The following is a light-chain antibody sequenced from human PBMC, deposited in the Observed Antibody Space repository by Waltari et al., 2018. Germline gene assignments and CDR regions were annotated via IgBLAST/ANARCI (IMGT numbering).Light chain of an antibody. CDR1: QSVSRALRT. Sequence: EIVLTQSPGTLYLSPGERATLSCRASQSVSRALRTLAWYQQKPGQAPRLLIYDASTRATGIPDRFSGSGSGTDFTLTISRLEPDDFAVYYCQRYGTLPATFGQGTKVEIK. V-gene: IGKV3-20*01. CDR3: QRYGTLPAT. J-gene: IGKJ1*01. CDR2: DAS.